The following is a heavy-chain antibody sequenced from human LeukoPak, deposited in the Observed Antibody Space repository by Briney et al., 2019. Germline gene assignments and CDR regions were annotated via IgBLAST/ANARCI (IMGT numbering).Heavy chain of an antibody. CDR1: GFTFKLYW. CDR2: INDDGSDT. J-gene: IGHJ4*02. Sequence: GGSLRLSCAASGFTFKLYWMHWVRQVPGKGPVWVARINDDGSDTVYADSVKGRFTISRDNAKNSLYLQMNSLRGEDTAVYYCARGERELDYWGQGTLVTVSS. CDR3: ARGERELDY. D-gene: IGHD1-1*01. V-gene: IGHV3-74*01.